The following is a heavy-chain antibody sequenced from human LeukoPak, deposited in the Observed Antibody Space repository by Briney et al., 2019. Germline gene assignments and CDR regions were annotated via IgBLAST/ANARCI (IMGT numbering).Heavy chain of an antibody. J-gene: IGHJ4*02. CDR1: GFTFSSYS. V-gene: IGHV3-21*01. CDR2: ISSSSSYI. D-gene: IGHD3-22*01. CDR3: ARGPRSSGYLDY. Sequence: PGGSLRLSCAASGFTFSSYSMNWVRQAPGKGLEWVSSISSSSSYIYYADSVKGRFTISRDNAKNSLYLQMNSLRAEDTAVYYCARGPRSSGYLDYWGQGTLVTVSS.